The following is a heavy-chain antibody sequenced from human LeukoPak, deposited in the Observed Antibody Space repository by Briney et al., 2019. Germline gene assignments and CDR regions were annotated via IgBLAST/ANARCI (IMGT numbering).Heavy chain of an antibody. V-gene: IGHV4-39*01. CDR1: GGSSSSSTYY. J-gene: IGHJ6*03. Sequence: SETLSLTCSVSGGSSSSSTYYWGWIRQPPGKGLEWIGAIYYSGTSYSNSSLKSRVTIYVDTPNNQFSRKLTSLTPADTAVYYYAGQPVVAATPIYSMDVWGKGAPVTISS. D-gene: IGHD2-15*01. CDR3: AGQPVVAATPIYSMDV. CDR2: IYYSGTS.